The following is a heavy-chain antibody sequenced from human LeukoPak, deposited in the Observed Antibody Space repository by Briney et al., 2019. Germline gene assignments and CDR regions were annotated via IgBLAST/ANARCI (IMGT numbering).Heavy chain of an antibody. Sequence: ASVKVSCKASGGTSNQYGISWVRQVPGQGLEWMGRINPNSGGTNYAQKFQGRVTMTRDTSISTAYMELSRLRSDDTAVYYCARKDIVVVPLGNYYYYGMDVWGQGTTVTVSS. CDR3: ARKDIVVVPLGNYYYYGMDV. J-gene: IGHJ6*02. V-gene: IGHV1-2*06. CDR2: INPNSGGT. D-gene: IGHD2-2*01. CDR1: GGTSNQYG.